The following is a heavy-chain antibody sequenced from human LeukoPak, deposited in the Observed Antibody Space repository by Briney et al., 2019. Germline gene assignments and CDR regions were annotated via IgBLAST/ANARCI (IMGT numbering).Heavy chain of an antibody. V-gene: IGHV1-3*01. Sequence: ASVKVSCKASGYTFTSYAMHWVRQAPGQRLEWMGWINAGNGNTKYSQKFQGRVTITRDTSASTAYMELSSLRSEDTAVYYCVGYCSGASCSADYWGQGTLVTVSS. CDR2: INAGNGNT. J-gene: IGHJ4*02. CDR3: VGYCSGASCSADY. CDR1: GYTFTSYA. D-gene: IGHD2-15*01.